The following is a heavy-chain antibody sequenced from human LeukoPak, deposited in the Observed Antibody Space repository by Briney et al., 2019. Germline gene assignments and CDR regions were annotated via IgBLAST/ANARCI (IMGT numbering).Heavy chain of an antibody. D-gene: IGHD1-26*01. CDR1: GFTFSSYA. CDR3: AKEGTPSGSYAYYYYYMDV. V-gene: IGHV3-23*01. J-gene: IGHJ6*03. Sequence: GGSLRLSCAASGFTFSSYAMSWVRQAPGKGLEWVSAISGSGGSTYYADSVKGRFTISRDNSKNTLYLQMNSLRAEDTAVYYCAKEGTPSGSYAYYYYYMDVWGKGTTVTVSS. CDR2: ISGSGGST.